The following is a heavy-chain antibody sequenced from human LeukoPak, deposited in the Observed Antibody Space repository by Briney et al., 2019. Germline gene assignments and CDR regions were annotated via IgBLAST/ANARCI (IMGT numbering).Heavy chain of an antibody. V-gene: IGHV3-53*01. Sequence: PGGSLRLSCAASGFTFSSYAMSWVRQAPGKGLEWVSALYSGGNTYHADSVKGRFTISRDNSKNTLYLQMNSLRAEDTAVYYCAREGASSSFGYWGQGTLVTVSS. D-gene: IGHD6-13*01. CDR1: GFTFSSYA. J-gene: IGHJ4*02. CDR2: LYSGGNT. CDR3: AREGASSSFGY.